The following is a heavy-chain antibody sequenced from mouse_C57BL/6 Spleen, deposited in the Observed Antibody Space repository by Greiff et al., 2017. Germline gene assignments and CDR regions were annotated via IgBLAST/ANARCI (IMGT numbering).Heavy chain of an antibody. CDR1: GYTFTSYC. J-gene: IGHJ2*01. Sequence: QVQLQQPGAELAMPGASVKLSCKASGYTFTSYCMHWVKQRPGQGLEWIGEIDPSDSYTNYNQKFKGKSTLTVDKSSSTAYMELRSLTSEDSAVYYCARRDCGSSYFDYWGQGTTLTVSS. V-gene: IGHV1-69*01. D-gene: IGHD1-1*01. CDR3: ARRDCGSSYFDY. CDR2: IDPSDSYT.